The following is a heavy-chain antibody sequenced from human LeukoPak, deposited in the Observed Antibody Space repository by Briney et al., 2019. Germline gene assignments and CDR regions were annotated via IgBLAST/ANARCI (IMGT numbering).Heavy chain of an antibody. J-gene: IGHJ4*02. CDR2: IWFDGSNK. CDR3: ARAVGPYDY. V-gene: IGHV3-33*01. Sequence: GGSLRLSCAASGFTFSSYGMHWVRRAPGKGLEWVAVIWFDGSNKYYADSVKGRFTISRDNSKNTLYLQMNSLRAEDTAVYYCARAVGPYDYWGQGILVTVSS. D-gene: IGHD3-10*01. CDR1: GFTFSSYG.